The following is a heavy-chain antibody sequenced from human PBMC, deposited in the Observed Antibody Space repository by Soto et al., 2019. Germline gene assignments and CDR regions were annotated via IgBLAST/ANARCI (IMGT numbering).Heavy chain of an antibody. V-gene: IGHV3-21*01. CDR2: ISSTTNYI. J-gene: IGHJ4*02. Sequence: GGSLRLSCAASGFTFTRYSMNWVRQAPGKGLEWVSSISSTTNYIYYADPMKGRFTVSRDNAKNSVYLEMNSLSAEDTALYYCARESEDLTSNFDYWGQGTLVTVSS. CDR1: GFTFTRYS. CDR3: ARESEDLTSNFDY.